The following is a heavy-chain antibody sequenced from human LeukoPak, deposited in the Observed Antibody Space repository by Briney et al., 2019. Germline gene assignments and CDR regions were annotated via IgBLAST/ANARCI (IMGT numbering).Heavy chain of an antibody. Sequence: GGSLRLSCAASGFTFSSYAMSWVRQAPGKGLEWVSSIGGSGGSTYYADSVKGRFTISRDNSKSTLYLQMNSLRAEDTAVYYCAKVETAAAATLRGFDYWGQGTLVTVSS. D-gene: IGHD6-13*01. J-gene: IGHJ4*02. V-gene: IGHV3-23*01. CDR1: GFTFSSYA. CDR2: IGGSGGST. CDR3: AKVETAAAATLRGFDY.